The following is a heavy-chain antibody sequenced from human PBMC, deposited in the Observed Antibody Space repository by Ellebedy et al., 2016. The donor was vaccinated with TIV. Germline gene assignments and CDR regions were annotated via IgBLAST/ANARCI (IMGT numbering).Heavy chain of an antibody. CDR1: GFTFSNYA. Sequence: GGSLRLXXAASGFTFSNYAMTWVRQAPGKGLEWVSALTGSGDDTYYAHSVKGRFTISRDNSKNTLYLQMNSLRAEDTAVYYCARGGVGGTIDPWGQGTLVTVSS. CDR2: LTGSGDDT. D-gene: IGHD1-26*01. J-gene: IGHJ5*02. CDR3: ARGGVGGTIDP. V-gene: IGHV3-23*01.